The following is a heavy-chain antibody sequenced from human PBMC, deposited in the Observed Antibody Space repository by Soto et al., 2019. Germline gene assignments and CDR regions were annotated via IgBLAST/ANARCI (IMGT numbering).Heavy chain of an antibody. Sequence: EVQLLESGGGLVQPGGSLRLSCAASGFTLSSCVMTWVRQAPGKGLEWVSGIDTGGGGTYYADSVKGRFTISRDNSKNTLNLQMNSLRAEDTSVYYCAKGPEQLVHGVFDYWGQGTLVTVFS. CDR3: AKGPEQLVHGVFDY. J-gene: IGHJ4*02. D-gene: IGHD6-6*01. CDR1: GFTLSSCV. V-gene: IGHV3-23*01. CDR2: IDTGGGGT.